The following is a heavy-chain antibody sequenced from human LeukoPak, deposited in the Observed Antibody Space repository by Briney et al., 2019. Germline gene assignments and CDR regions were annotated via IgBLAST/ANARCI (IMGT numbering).Heavy chain of an antibody. Sequence: PSETLSLTCAVYGGSFSGYYWSWIRQPAGKGLEWIGRIYTSGSTNYNPSLKSRVTMSVDTSKNQCSLKLSSVTAADTAVYYCARDGRYRGYSYGYYFDYWAREPWSPSPQ. CDR1: GGSFSGYY. D-gene: IGHD5-18*01. CDR2: IYTSGST. J-gene: IGHJ4*02. V-gene: IGHV4-4*07. CDR3: ARDGRYRGYSYGYYFDY.